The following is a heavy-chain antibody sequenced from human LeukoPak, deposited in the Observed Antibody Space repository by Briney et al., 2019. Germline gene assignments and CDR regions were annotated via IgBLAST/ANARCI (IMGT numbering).Heavy chain of an antibody. CDR2: IYYSGST. CDR1: GGSISSSSYY. CDR3: ARDLAGTTYVWFDP. Sequence: SETLSLTCTVSGGSISSSSYYWGWIRQPPGKGLEWIGSIYYSGSTYYNPSLKSRVTISVDPSKTQFYLKLSSVTAADTAVYYCARDLAGTTYVWFDPWGQGTLVTVSS. D-gene: IGHD1-7*01. J-gene: IGHJ5*02. V-gene: IGHV4-39*07.